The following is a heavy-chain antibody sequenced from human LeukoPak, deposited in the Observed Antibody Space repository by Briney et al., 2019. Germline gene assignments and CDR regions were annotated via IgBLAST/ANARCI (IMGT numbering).Heavy chain of an antibody. Sequence: SVKVSFKASGDTFISYAISWVRQAPGQGLEWMGGIIPIFETANYAQKFQGRVTITADESTSTAYMELSSLRYEDTAVYYCARGILVAENWFGPWGQGTLVTVSS. V-gene: IGHV1-69*13. D-gene: IGHD1-14*01. J-gene: IGHJ5*02. CDR1: GDTFISYA. CDR3: ARGILVAENWFGP. CDR2: IIPIFETA.